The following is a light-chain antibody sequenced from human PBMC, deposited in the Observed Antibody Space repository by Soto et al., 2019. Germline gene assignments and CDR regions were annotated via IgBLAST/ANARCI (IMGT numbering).Light chain of an antibody. J-gene: IGKJ5*01. V-gene: IGKV3-20*01. CDR2: GAS. CDR1: QSVSSSY. CDR3: QQYGTSLP. Sequence: EIVLTQSPVTLYLSPRERATLSCRASQSVSSSYLAWYQQKPGQAPRLLIYGASTRATGIPDRFSGSGSGTDFTLTISILEPEVFAVYYCQQYGTSLPFCQGTRLEIK.